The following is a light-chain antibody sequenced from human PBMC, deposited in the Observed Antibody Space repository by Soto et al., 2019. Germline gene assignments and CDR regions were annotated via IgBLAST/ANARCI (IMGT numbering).Light chain of an antibody. CDR3: QSYDSSLRSYV. CDR1: SSNIGEGYD. Sequence: QSVLTQPPSVSGAPGQRVTISCTGSSSNIGEGYDVHWYQQLPGTAPKLLINANDNRPSGVPDRFSGSKSGTSASLAITGLQAEDEGEYYCQSYDSSLRSYVFGTGTKVTVI. V-gene: IGLV1-40*01. J-gene: IGLJ1*01. CDR2: AND.